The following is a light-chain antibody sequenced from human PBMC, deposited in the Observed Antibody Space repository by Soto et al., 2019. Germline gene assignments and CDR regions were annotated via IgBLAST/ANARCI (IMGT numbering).Light chain of an antibody. CDR3: SSYTSSSAVV. Sequence: QSALTQPASVSGSPGQSITISCTGTSSDVGSYNYVSWYQQHPGKAPKLMIYEVRNRPSGVSNRFSGSKSGNTASLTISGLQAEDEADYYCSSYTSSSAVVFGGGTKLTVL. V-gene: IGLV2-14*01. J-gene: IGLJ2*01. CDR1: SSDVGSYNY. CDR2: EVR.